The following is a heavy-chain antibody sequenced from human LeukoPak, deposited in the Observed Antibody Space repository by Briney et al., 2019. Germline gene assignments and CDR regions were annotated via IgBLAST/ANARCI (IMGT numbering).Heavy chain of an antibody. V-gene: IGHV4-59*08. CDR3: VRHSRVVAFDY. D-gene: IGHD2-15*01. CDR2: IYYTGNT. CDR1: GVSISNHY. Sequence: SETLSLTCTVSGVSISNHYSSWIRQPPGKGLEWIGYIYYTGNTNYSPSLKSRVTISEDTSKNQVSLELSSVTAADTAVYYCVRHSRVVAFDYWGQGNLVTVSS. J-gene: IGHJ4*02.